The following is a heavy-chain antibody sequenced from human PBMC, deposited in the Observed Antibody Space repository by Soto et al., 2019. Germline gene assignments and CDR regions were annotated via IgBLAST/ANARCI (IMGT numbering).Heavy chain of an antibody. V-gene: IGHV4-39*02. CDR3: SRRAPEGFDP. CDR2: IDYRGTT. Sequence: QLQLQESGPGLAKPSETLSLNCTVSGASISSSSYFWAWIRRTPGKGLEWIASIDYRGTTYKNPSLKSRVTRSLDTSKNPFSLNLGSVTAADTALYYCSRRAPEGFDPWGQGTLVTVSS. J-gene: IGHJ5*02. CDR1: GASISSSSYF.